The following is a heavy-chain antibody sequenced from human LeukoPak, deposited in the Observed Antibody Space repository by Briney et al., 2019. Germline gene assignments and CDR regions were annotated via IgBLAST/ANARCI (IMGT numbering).Heavy chain of an antibody. CDR1: GYTFTGYY. D-gene: IGHD1-26*01. Sequence: ASVKVSCKASGYTFTGYYMHWVRQMPGKGLEWMGIIYPGDSDTRYSPSFQGQVTISADKSISTAYLQWSSLKASDTAMYYCARQWELGYWGQGTLVTVSS. V-gene: IGHV5-51*01. J-gene: IGHJ4*02. CDR3: ARQWELGY. CDR2: IYPGDSDT.